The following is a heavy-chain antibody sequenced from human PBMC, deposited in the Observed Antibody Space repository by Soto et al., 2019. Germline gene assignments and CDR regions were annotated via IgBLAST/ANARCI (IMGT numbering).Heavy chain of an antibody. Sequence: QVQLQQWGAGLLKPSETLSLTCAVYGGSFSGYYWSWIRQPPGKGLEWIGEINHSGSTNYNPSLKSRVTISVDTSKNQFSLKLSSVTAADTAVYYCARAVYWLSPMRSDNYYYYGMDVW. CDR2: INHSGST. D-gene: IGHD2-8*02. CDR1: GGSFSGYY. V-gene: IGHV4-34*01. CDR3: ARAVYWLSPMRSDNYYYYGMDV. J-gene: IGHJ6*01.